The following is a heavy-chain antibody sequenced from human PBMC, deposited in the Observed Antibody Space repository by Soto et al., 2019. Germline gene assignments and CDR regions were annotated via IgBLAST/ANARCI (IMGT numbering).Heavy chain of an antibody. J-gene: IGHJ1*01. V-gene: IGHV4-34*01. CDR3: ARKEYYYGSGSLRH. D-gene: IGHD3-10*01. Sequence: SETLSLTCAVYGGSFSGYYRSWIRQPPGKGLEWIGEINHSGSTNYNPSLKSRVTISVDTSKNQFSLKLSSVTAADTAVYYCARKEYYYGSGSLRHWGQGTLVTVSS. CDR1: GGSFSGYY. CDR2: INHSGST.